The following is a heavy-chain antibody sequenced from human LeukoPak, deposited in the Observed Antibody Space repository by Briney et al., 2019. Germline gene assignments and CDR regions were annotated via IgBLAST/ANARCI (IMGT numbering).Heavy chain of an antibody. J-gene: IGHJ4*02. CDR1: GGTFSSYA. CDR3: ASGDSSGWYGNY. V-gene: IGHV1-69*13. Sequence: GASVKVSCRASGGTFSSYAISWVRQAPGQGLEWMGGIIPIFGTANYAQKFQGRVTITADESTSTAYMELSSLRSEDTAVYYCASGDSSGWYGNYWGQGTLVTVSS. D-gene: IGHD6-19*01. CDR2: IIPIFGTA.